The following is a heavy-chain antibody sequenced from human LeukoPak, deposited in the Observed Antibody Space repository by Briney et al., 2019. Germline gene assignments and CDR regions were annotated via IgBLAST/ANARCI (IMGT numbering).Heavy chain of an antibody. V-gene: IGHV3-7*01. J-gene: IGHJ4*02. D-gene: IGHD3-10*01. CDR3: VRYRGGGSDY. CDR2: IKTDGSEK. CDR1: GFFFCGYW. Sequence: GGSLRLSCAAPGFFFCGYWMSWVRQAPGKGPEWVANIKTDGSEKYYVDSVRGRFTISRDNAKNSLYLQMNSLSAEDTAVYYCVRYRGGGSDYWGQGTLVTVSS.